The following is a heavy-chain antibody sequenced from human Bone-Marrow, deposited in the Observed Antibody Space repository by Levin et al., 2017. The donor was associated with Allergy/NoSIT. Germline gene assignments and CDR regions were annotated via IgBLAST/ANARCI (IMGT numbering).Heavy chain of an antibody. Sequence: GGSLRLSCAASGFTFSNAWMSWVRQAPGKGLEWVGRIKSKTDGGTTDYAAPVKGRFTISRDDSKNTLYLQMNSLKTEDTAVYYCTTPFPDIGFRNMDVWGQGTTVTVSS. D-gene: IGHD3-10*01. CDR1: GFTFSNAW. V-gene: IGHV3-15*01. J-gene: IGHJ6*02. CDR2: IKSKTDGGTT. CDR3: TTPFPDIGFRNMDV.